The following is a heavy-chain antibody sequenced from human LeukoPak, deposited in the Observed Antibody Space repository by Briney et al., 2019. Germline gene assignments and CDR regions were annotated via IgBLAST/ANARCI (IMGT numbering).Heavy chain of an antibody. V-gene: IGHV3-43D*03. D-gene: IGHD4-17*01. J-gene: IGHJ3*02. CDR2: ISWDGGST. CDR3: AKETNDYGDYAYGAFDI. Sequence: PGGSLRLSCAASGFTFDDYAMHWVRQAPGKGLEWVSLISWDGGSTYYADSVKGRFTISRDNSKNSLYLQMNSLRAEDTALYYCAKETNDYGDYAYGAFDIWGQGTMVTVSS. CDR1: GFTFDDYA.